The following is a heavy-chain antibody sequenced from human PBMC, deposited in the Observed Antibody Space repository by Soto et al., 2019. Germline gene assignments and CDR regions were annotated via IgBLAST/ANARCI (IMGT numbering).Heavy chain of an antibody. Sequence: QVQLQESGPGLVKPSETLSLTCTVSGTSISAYAWSWIRQPAGKGLEWIGRLYSSGNTNYNPSFKSRLTMSADTSKNQFSLKLSSVTAADTXXXXXXXXXYSSGWYVVXXWGQGTL. CDR1: GTSISAYA. CDR2: LYSSGNT. J-gene: IGHJ4*02. D-gene: IGHD6-19*01. CDR3: XXXXYSSGWYVVXX. V-gene: IGHV4-4*07.